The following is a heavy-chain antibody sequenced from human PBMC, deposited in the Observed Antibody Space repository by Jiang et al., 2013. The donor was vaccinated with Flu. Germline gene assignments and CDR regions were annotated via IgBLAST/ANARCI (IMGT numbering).Heavy chain of an antibody. D-gene: IGHD2-21*02. CDR1: GGSISSYY. J-gene: IGHJ3*02. CDR3: ARGGDSMRPFDI. V-gene: IGHV4-59*01. CDR2: IYYSGST. Sequence: GPGLVKPSETLSLTCTVSGGSISSYYWSWIRQPPGKGLEWIGYIYYSGSTNYNPSLKSRVTISVDTSKNQFSLKLSSVTAADTAVYYRARGGDSMRPFDIWGQGTMVTVSS.